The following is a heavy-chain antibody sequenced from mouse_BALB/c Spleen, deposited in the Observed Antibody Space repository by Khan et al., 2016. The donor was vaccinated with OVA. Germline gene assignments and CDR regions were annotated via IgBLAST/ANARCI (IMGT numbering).Heavy chain of an antibody. D-gene: IGHD1-1*02. CDR2: ISSGSATI. CDR3: SREDYGPHYYSRDY. CDR1: GFTFSSFG. Sequence: EVELVESGGGLVQPGGSRKLSCAASGFTFSSFGMYWVRQAPEKGLEWVTYISSGSATIYYADTVKGRFTISRDNPKNTLFLQMTSLRCGETDMYYWSREDYGPHYYSRDYWGQGTSVIVAS. V-gene: IGHV5-17*02. J-gene: IGHJ4*01.